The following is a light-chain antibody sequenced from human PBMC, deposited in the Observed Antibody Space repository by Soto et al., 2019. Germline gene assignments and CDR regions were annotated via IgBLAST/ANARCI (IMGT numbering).Light chain of an antibody. Sequence: QSALTQPASVSGSPGQSITISCTGSRSDVGGYNYVSWYQQHPGKVPKLMIYGVTKRPSGVSNRFSGSKSGNTASLTISGLQPEDEADYDCNSYTSSSTVIFGGGTKLTVL. CDR2: GVT. CDR1: RSDVGGYNY. V-gene: IGLV2-14*01. J-gene: IGLJ2*01. CDR3: NSYTSSSTVI.